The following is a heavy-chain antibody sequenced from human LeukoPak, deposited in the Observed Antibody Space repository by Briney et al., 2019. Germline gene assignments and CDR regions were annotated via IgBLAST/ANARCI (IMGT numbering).Heavy chain of an antibody. CDR1: GGSFSGYY. V-gene: IGHV4-34*01. Sequence: SETLSLTCAVNGGSFSGYYWIWIRQPPGKGLEWIGEINHSGSTNYNPSLKSRVTISVDTSKNQFSLKLNSVIAADTAVYYCARGGECGSCDGFDMWGQGIMVTVSS. J-gene: IGHJ3*02. D-gene: IGHD2-15*01. CDR2: INHSGST. CDR3: ARGGECGSCDGFDM.